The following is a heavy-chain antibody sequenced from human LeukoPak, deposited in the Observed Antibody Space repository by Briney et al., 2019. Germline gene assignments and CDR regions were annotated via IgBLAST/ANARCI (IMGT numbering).Heavy chain of an antibody. D-gene: IGHD3/OR15-3a*01. V-gene: IGHV4-30-2*01. J-gene: IGHJ5*02. Sequence: SQTLSLTCAVSGGSISSGGTWSWIRQPPGKGLEWIGYIYHSGTTYYNPSLKSRATISVDMSKNQFSLELNSVTAADTAVYFCARHNGLSSFDHWGRGTLVTVSS. CDR1: GGSISSGGT. CDR2: IYHSGTT. CDR3: ARHNGLSSFDH.